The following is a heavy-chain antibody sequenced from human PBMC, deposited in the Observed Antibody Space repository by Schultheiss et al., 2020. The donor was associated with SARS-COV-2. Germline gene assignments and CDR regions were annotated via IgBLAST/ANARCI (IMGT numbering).Heavy chain of an antibody. CDR1: GFTFSSYG. CDR3: AKGPNSYGDYVLDY. CDR2: IWYDGTQK. V-gene: IGHV3-33*06. J-gene: IGHJ4*02. D-gene: IGHD4-17*01. Sequence: GGSLRLSCAASGFTFSSYGMHWVRQAPGKGLEWVGLIWYDGTQKYFADSVKGRFTISRDNSKNTLYLQMNSLRAEDTAVYYCAKGPNSYGDYVLDYWGQGTLVTVSS.